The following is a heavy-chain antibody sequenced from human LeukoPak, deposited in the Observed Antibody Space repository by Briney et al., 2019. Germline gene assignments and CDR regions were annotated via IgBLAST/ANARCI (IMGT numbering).Heavy chain of an antibody. D-gene: IGHD1-7*01. CDR3: ARDSTLELNEYYYYYMDV. Sequence: GGSLRLSCAASGFTVSSNYMNWVRQAPGKGLEWVSVIDSGDRTYYADSVKGRFTISRDNSKNTLYLQMNSLRAEDTAVYYCARDSTLELNEYYYYYMDVWGKGTTVTVSS. CDR2: IDSGDRT. J-gene: IGHJ6*03. V-gene: IGHV3-66*01. CDR1: GFTVSSNY.